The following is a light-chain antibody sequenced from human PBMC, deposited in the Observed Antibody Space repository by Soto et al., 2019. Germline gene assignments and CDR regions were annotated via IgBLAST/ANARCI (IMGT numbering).Light chain of an antibody. CDR3: QKYNSAPQT. CDR1: QGISNY. Sequence: DIQMTQSPSSLSASVGDRVTITCRASQGISNYLAWYHQKPGKVPKLLIYAASTLQSGVPSRFSGSGSGTDFTLTISSLQPEEVATYYGQKYNSAPQTFGQGTKVEIK. V-gene: IGKV1-27*01. J-gene: IGKJ1*01. CDR2: AAS.